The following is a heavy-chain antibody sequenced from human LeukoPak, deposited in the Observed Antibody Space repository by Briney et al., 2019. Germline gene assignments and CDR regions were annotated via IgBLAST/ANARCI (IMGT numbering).Heavy chain of an antibody. J-gene: IGHJ4*02. CDR2: INPSSGST. V-gene: IGHV1-46*01. Sequence: ASVKVSCKASGYTFTGYNMHWVRQAPGQRPEWMAIINPSSGSTAYAQKFQGRVTLTRDTSTNTHYMELSSLRSEDTAIHYCARDSSNWSFDYWGQGTPVTVSS. CDR1: GYTFTGYN. D-gene: IGHD6-13*01. CDR3: ARDSSNWSFDY.